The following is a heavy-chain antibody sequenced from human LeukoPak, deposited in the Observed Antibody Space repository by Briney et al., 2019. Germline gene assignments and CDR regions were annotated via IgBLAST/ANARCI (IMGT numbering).Heavy chain of an antibody. J-gene: IGHJ4*02. V-gene: IGHV3-30*04. CDR3: VRVGEAMTTTGGSFDY. D-gene: IGHD5-24*01. CDR1: GFTFSSYP. CDR2: ISYDGSGR. Sequence: PGGSLRLSCAASGFTFSSYPMHWVRQAPGKGLEWVAVISYDGSGRYSADSVKGRFTISRDNSKNTLYLQMNSLRADDTAVYYCVRVGEAMTTTGGSFDYWGQGTLVTVSS.